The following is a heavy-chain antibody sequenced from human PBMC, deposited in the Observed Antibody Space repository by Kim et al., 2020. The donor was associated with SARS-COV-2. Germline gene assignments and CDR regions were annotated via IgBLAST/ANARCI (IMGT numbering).Heavy chain of an antibody. CDR3: ARAFWADYYYGMDV. CDR2: ISSSSSTI. J-gene: IGHJ6*02. Sequence: GGSLRLSCAASGFTFSSYSMNWVRQAPGKGLEWVSYISSSSSTIHYAYSLKGRFTISRDNAKNSLYLHMNSLRDEDTAVYYCARAFWADYYYGMDVWGQG. CDR1: GFTFSSYS. D-gene: IGHD7-27*01. V-gene: IGHV3-48*02.